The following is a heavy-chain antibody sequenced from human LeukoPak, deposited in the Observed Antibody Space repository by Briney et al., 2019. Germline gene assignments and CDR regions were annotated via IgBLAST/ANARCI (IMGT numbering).Heavy chain of an antibody. CDR2: INAGNGNT. CDR1: GYTITSYA. V-gene: IGHV1-3*01. D-gene: IGHD6-13*01. Sequence: GASVKFSCKASGYTITSYAMHWVRQAPGQRLEWMGWINAGNGNTKYSQKFQGRVTITRDTSASTAYMELSSLRSEDTAVYYCALREQLDLGAYYYYGMDVWGQGTTVTVSS. J-gene: IGHJ6*02. CDR3: ALREQLDLGAYYYYGMDV.